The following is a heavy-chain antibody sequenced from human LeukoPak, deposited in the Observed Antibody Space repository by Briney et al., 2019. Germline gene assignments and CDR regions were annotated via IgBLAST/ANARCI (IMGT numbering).Heavy chain of an antibody. V-gene: IGHV4-59*12. CDR2: IYYRGTT. D-gene: IGHD5-12*01. CDR3: ARLPRYGGYDHFDY. J-gene: IGHJ4*02. CDR1: GGSIDSYY. Sequence: SETLSLTRTVSGGSIDSYYWSWIRQPPGKGLEWIGYIYYRGTTSYNPFLKSRVTISVDTSKNQFSLKLNSVTAADTAVYYCARLPRYGGYDHFDYWGQGILVIVSS.